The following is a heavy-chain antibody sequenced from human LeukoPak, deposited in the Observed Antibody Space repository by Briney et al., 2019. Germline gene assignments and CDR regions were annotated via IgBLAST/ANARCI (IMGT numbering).Heavy chain of an antibody. D-gene: IGHD5-12*01. V-gene: IGHV3-43*02. Sequence: PGGSLRLSCAGSGFSFDDFGMHWVGQRPGKDLEWVSLISGDGATTHYADSVKGRFTIYKDNDRNSLYLQMNSLRPDDTALYYCAKDTPYSGRVFDCWGQGTLVTVAS. CDR2: ISGDGATT. CDR3: AKDTPYSGRVFDC. J-gene: IGHJ4*02. CDR1: GFSFDDFG.